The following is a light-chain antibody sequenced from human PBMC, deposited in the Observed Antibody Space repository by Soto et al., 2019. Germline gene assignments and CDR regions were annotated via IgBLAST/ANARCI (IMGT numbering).Light chain of an antibody. CDR1: QSVSSN. V-gene: IGKV3-15*01. CDR3: QQYNKFT. Sequence: EIVMAPAPATLSVSPGERATPSCRASQSVSSNLAWYQQKPGQAPRLLIYGASTRATGIPARFSGSGSGTEFTLTISRLQSEDFAVYYCQQYNKFTFGQGTKVDIK. CDR2: GAS. J-gene: IGKJ1*01.